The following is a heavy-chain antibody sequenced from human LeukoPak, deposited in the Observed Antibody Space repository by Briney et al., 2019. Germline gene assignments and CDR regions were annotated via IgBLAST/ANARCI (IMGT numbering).Heavy chain of an antibody. J-gene: IGHJ2*01. CDR1: GFTVSSNY. Sequence: GSLRLSCAASGFTVSSNYMSWVRQAPGKGLEWVSVIYSGGSTYYADSVKGRFTISRDNSKNTLYLQMNSLRAEDTAVYYCARGAGTKGWYFDLWGRGTLVTVSS. CDR3: ARGAGTKGWYFDL. V-gene: IGHV3-66*01. D-gene: IGHD3-10*01. CDR2: IYSGGST.